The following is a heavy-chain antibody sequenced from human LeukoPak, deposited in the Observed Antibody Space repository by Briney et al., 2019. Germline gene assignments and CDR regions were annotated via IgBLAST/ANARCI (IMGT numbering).Heavy chain of an antibody. Sequence: GGSLRLSCAASGFTFSDYYMSWIRQAPGKGLEWVSYISSSGSTIYYADSVKGRFTISRDNAKNSLYLQMNSLRAEDTAAYYCARSVSPDYYYYYMDVWGKGTTVTVSS. CDR2: ISSSGSTI. CDR3: ARSVSPDYYYYYMDV. CDR1: GFTFSDYY. D-gene: IGHD5/OR15-5a*01. V-gene: IGHV3-11*01. J-gene: IGHJ6*03.